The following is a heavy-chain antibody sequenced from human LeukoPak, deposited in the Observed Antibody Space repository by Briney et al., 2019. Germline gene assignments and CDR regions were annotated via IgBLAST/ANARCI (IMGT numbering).Heavy chain of an antibody. V-gene: IGHV3-30*04. CDR3: ARDMYSSGWYVRGFAFDI. CDR1: GFTFSSCA. J-gene: IGHJ3*02. D-gene: IGHD6-19*01. Sequence: GGSLRLSCAASGFTFSSCAMHRVGQAGGKGLEGVAVISYDGSNKYYADSVKGRFTSSRDNSKNTLYLQMTSLRAEDTAVYYCARDMYSSGWYVRGFAFDIWGQGTMVTVSS. CDR2: ISYDGSNK.